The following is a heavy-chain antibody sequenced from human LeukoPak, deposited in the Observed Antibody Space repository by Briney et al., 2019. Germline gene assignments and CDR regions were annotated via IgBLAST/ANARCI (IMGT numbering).Heavy chain of an antibody. J-gene: IGHJ5*02. CDR3: AKDGLARGANWFDP. CDR1: GFTFSSYA. Sequence: GGSLRPSCAASGFTFSSYAMSWVRQAPGKGLEWVSAVSGDRANIYYADSVKGRFTISRDNSKNTLYLQMNSLRVEDTAIYYCAKDGLARGANWFDPWGQGTLVTVSS. V-gene: IGHV3-23*01. CDR2: VSGDRANI. D-gene: IGHD3-10*01.